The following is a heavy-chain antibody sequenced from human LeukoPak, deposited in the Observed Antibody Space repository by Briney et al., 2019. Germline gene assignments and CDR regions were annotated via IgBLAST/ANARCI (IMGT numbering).Heavy chain of an antibody. CDR3: VRDWDHFDFDS. Sequence: GGSLRLSCAASGFTFSNYWMRWVRQAPGKGLVWVSRIKGDGSHTIYADSVKGRFTISRDNAKNTLYLQMKSLRDEDTAVYYCVRDWDHFDFDSWGQGTLVTVSS. V-gene: IGHV3-74*01. CDR2: IKGDGSHT. D-gene: IGHD1-14*01. J-gene: IGHJ5*01. CDR1: GFTFSNYW.